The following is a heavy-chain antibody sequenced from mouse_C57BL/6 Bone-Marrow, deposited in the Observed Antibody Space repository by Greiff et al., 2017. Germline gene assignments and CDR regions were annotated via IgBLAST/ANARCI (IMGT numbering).Heavy chain of an antibody. CDR2: IDPENGDT. CDR3: TYGSSVPFAY. V-gene: IGHV14-4*01. CDR1: GFNIKDDY. D-gene: IGHD1-1*01. Sequence: VQLQQSGAELVRPGASVKLSCTASGFNIKDDYMHWVKQRPEQGLEWIGWIDPENGDTEYASKFQGKATITADTSSNTAYLQLSSLTSEDTAVYYCTYGSSVPFAYWGQGTLVTVSA. J-gene: IGHJ3*01.